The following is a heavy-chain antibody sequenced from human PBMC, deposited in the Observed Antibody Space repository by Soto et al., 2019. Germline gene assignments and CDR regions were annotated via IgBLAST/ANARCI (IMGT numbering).Heavy chain of an antibody. D-gene: IGHD3-16*02. V-gene: IGHV1-18*01. CDR3: ARVSSFPSFHGYYGMDV. Sequence: ASVKVSCKASGYTFTSYGISWVRQAPGQGLEWMGWISAYNGNTNYAQKLQGRVTMTTDTSTSTAYMELRSLRSDDTAVYYSARVSSFPSFHGYYGMDVCRQGTTVPVS. J-gene: IGHJ6*02. CDR2: ISAYNGNT. CDR1: GYTFTSYG.